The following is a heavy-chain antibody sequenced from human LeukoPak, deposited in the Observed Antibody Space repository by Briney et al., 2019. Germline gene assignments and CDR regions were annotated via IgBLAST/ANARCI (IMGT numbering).Heavy chain of an antibody. D-gene: IGHD3-22*01. J-gene: IGHJ6*02. V-gene: IGHV1-69*13. CDR1: GGTFSSYA. Sequence: SVKVSCKASGGTFSSYAISWVRQAPGQGLEWMGGIIPIFGTANYAQKFQGRVTITADESTSTAYMELNSLRSEDTAVYYCARGPLGGYYDSSGYYYGMDVWGQGTTVTVSS. CDR2: IIPIFGTA. CDR3: ARGPLGGYYDSSGYYYGMDV.